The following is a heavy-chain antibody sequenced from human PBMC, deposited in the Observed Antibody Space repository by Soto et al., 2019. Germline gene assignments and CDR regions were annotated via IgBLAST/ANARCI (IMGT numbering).Heavy chain of an antibody. D-gene: IGHD1-26*01. CDR3: AKASVVGANLGMDV. V-gene: IGHV3-30*18. Sequence: GGSLRLSCAASGFTFSSYGMHWVRQAPGKGLEWVAVISYDGSNKYYADSVKGRFTISRDNSKNTLYLQMNSLRAEDTAAYYCAKASVVGANLGMDVWGQGTTVTVSS. J-gene: IGHJ6*02. CDR1: GFTFSSYG. CDR2: ISYDGSNK.